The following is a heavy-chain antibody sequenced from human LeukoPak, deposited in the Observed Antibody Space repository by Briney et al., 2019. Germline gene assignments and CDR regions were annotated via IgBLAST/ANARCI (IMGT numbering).Heavy chain of an antibody. J-gene: IGHJ4*02. D-gene: IGHD3-22*01. CDR2: ISAYNGNT. CDR1: GYTFTSYG. Sequence: ASVKVSCKASGYTFTSYGISWVRQAPGQGLEWMGWISAYNGNTNYAQKLQGGVTMTTDTSTSTAYMELRSLRSDDTAVYYCAILPYYYDSSGYSTELDYWGQGTLVTVSS. CDR3: AILPYYYDSSGYSTELDY. V-gene: IGHV1-18*01.